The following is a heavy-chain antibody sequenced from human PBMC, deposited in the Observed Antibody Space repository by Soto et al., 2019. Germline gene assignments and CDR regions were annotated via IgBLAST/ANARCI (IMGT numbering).Heavy chain of an antibody. J-gene: IGHJ3*02. V-gene: IGHV3-23*01. D-gene: IGHD6-19*01. CDR3: AKDRVTVVGYDAFDI. Sequence: RGSLRLSCAASGFTLSSYAMSWVRQAPGKGLEWVSGISGSGGSTYYADSVKGRFTISRDNSKNTLYLQMNSLRAEDTAVYYCAKDRVTVVGYDAFDIWGQGTMVTVSS. CDR1: GFTLSSYA. CDR2: ISGSGGST.